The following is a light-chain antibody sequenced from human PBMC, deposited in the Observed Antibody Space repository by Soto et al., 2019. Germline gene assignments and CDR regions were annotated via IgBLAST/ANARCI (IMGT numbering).Light chain of an antibody. CDR2: GAS. V-gene: IGKV1-5*01. J-gene: IGKJ5*01. CDR3: QQRHMWPIT. Sequence: DIQMTQSPSTLSASVGDRVTVTCRASQTIGSWLAWYQQKPGKAPKLLIYGASTLQSGVPPRFSGSGSGTDFTLTISSLEPEDSAVYYCQQRHMWPITFGQGTRLEIK. CDR1: QTIGSW.